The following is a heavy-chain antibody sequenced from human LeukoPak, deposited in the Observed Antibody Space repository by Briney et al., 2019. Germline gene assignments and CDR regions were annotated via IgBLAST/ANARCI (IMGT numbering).Heavy chain of an antibody. Sequence: GGSLRLSCAASGFTVSSNYMTWVRQAPGQGLEWVSLIYSGGCTYYADSVKGRFTISRDKSKNTLYLQMNSLRAEDTAVYYCARVLRLYADYLPPGAFDIWGQGTMVTVSS. J-gene: IGHJ3*02. CDR1: GFTVSSNY. CDR2: IYSGGCT. CDR3: ARVLRLYADYLPPGAFDI. V-gene: IGHV3-66*01. D-gene: IGHD4/OR15-4a*01.